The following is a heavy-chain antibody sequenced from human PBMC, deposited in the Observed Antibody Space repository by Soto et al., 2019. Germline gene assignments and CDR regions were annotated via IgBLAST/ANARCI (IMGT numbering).Heavy chain of an antibody. CDR3: AKGGDCSRPNYYCYGMDV. Sequence: GSLRLSCAASGFTFSSYGMHWVRQAPGKGLEWVAVISYDGSNKYYADSVKGRFTISRDNSKNTLYLQMNSLRAEDTAVYYCAKGGDCSRPNYYCYGMDVWGQGTTVTVSS. CDR2: ISYDGSNK. CDR1: GFTFSSYG. J-gene: IGHJ6*02. V-gene: IGHV3-30*18. D-gene: IGHD2-21*02.